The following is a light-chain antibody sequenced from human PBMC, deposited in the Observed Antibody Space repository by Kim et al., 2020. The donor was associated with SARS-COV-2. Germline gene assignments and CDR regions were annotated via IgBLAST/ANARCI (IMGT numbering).Light chain of an antibody. J-gene: IGLJ3*02. CDR1: ALPIRY. Sequence: QGEPARVTRSEEALPIRYAYWFQQKPGQAAVLGIYEDTERRSGIPERFSGSTSGTTVTLTISGVQAEDEADYYCQSSDSSDTFWVFGGGTQLTVL. V-gene: IGLV3-25*03. CDR3: QSSDSSDTFWV. CDR2: EDT.